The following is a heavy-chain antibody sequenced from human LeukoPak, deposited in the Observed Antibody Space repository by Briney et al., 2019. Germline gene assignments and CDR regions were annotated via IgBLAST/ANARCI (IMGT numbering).Heavy chain of an antibody. J-gene: IGHJ4*02. CDR3: AKRSSSGQGPNFDY. V-gene: IGHV3-23*01. CDR1: GFTFSSYA. D-gene: IGHD6-19*01. CDR2: ISGSGGSI. Sequence: TGGSLRLSCAASGFTFSSYAMSWVRRAPGKGLEWVSHISGSGGSIYNADSVKGRFSISRDNSKNTLYLQMNSLRAEDTAVYYCAKRSSSGQGPNFDYWGQGTLVTVSS.